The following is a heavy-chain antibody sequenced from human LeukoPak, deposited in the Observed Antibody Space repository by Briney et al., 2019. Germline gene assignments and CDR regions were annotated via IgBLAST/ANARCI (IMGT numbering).Heavy chain of an antibody. J-gene: IGHJ4*02. CDR1: GFTFDDYA. D-gene: IGHD3-22*01. CDR3: AKGVGTYYYDSSHFDD. CDR2: ITWNSGSI. V-gene: IGHV3-9*01. Sequence: PGRSLRLSCAASGFTFDDYAMHWVRQAPGKGLEWVSGITWNSGSIGYADSVKGRFTISRDNAKNSLYLQMNSLRAEDTALYYCAKGVGTYYYDSSHFDDWGQGTLVTVSS.